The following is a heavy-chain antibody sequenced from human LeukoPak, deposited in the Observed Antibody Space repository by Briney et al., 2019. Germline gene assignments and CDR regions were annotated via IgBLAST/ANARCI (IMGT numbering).Heavy chain of an antibody. CDR3: ARDLAGATVAGRWFDY. CDR1: GFTFSSYS. D-gene: IGHD6-19*01. Sequence: GGSLRLSCAASGFTFSSYSMNWVRQAPGKGLEWVSSISTSSGYIYYADSVKGRYTISRDNAKNSLYLQMNSLRAEDTAVYYCARDLAGATVAGRWFDYWGQGTLVTVSS. J-gene: IGHJ4*02. CDR2: ISTSSGYI. V-gene: IGHV3-21*01.